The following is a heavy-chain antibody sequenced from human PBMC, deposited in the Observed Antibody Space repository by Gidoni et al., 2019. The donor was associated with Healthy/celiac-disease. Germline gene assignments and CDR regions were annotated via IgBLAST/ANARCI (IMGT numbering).Heavy chain of an antibody. Sequence: EVQLLESGGGLVQPGGSLRLSCAASGFTFSSHAMGWVRQAPGKGPEWVSAISGSGGSTYYADSLKGRFTISRDNSKNTLYLQMNSLRAEDTAVYYCAKDWLSTRDDGGNSPEYFQHWGQGTLVTVSS. CDR1: GFTFSSHA. J-gene: IGHJ1*01. D-gene: IGHD4-17*01. CDR3: AKDWLSTRDDGGNSPEYFQH. CDR2: ISGSGGST. V-gene: IGHV3-23*01.